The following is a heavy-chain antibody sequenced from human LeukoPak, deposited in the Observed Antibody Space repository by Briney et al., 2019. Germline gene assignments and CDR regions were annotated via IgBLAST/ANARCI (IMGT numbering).Heavy chain of an antibody. CDR1: GGSISSYY. Sequence: PSETLSLTCTVSGGSISSYYWNWIQQPPGKGLEWIGYIYYSGSTNYNPSLKSRVTISVDTSKNQFSLKLSSVTAADTAVYYCARQGRMLVSASLREFDYWGQGVLVTVSS. J-gene: IGHJ4*02. D-gene: IGHD2-15*01. CDR3: ARQGRMLVSASLREFDY. CDR2: IYYSGST. V-gene: IGHV4-59*08.